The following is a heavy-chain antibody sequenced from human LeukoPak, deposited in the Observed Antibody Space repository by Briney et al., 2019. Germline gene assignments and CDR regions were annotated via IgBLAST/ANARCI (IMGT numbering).Heavy chain of an antibody. CDR2: IIPIFGTA. CDR1: GGTFSSYA. D-gene: IGHD3-16*01. V-gene: IGHV1-69*01. CDR3: ARDPDFGDEGYFQH. J-gene: IGHJ1*01. Sequence: GASVKVSCKASGGTFSSYAISWVRQAPGQGLEWMGGIIPIFGTANYAQKFQGRVTITADESTSTAYMELSSLRSEDTAVYYCARDPDFGDEGYFQHWGQGTLVTVSS.